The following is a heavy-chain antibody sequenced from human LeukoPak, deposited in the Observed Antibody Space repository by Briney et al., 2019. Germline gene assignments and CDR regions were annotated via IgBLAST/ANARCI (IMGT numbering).Heavy chain of an antibody. CDR1: GGTFSSYA. CDR2: IIPIFGTA. V-gene: IGHV1-69*13. Sequence: SVKVSCKASGGTFSSYAISWVRQAPGQGLEWMGGIIPIFGTANYAQKFQGRVTITADESTSTAHMELSSLRSEDTAVYYCAREGDLAVAGMIFLNWFDPWGQGTLVTVSS. J-gene: IGHJ5*02. D-gene: IGHD6-19*01. CDR3: AREGDLAVAGMIFLNWFDP.